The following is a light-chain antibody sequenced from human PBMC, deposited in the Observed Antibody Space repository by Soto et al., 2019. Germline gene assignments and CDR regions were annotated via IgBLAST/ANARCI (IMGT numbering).Light chain of an antibody. J-gene: IGLJ2*01. V-gene: IGLV1-44*01. CDR3: AAWDDSLNGVV. CDR1: SSNIGSNT. CDR2: SNN. Sequence: QLVLTQPPSASGTLGQRVTISCSGSSSNIGSNTVNWYQQLPGTAPKLLIYSNNQRPSGVPDRFSGSKSGTSASLAISGLQSEDEADYYCAAWDDSLNGVVFGGGTKVTVL.